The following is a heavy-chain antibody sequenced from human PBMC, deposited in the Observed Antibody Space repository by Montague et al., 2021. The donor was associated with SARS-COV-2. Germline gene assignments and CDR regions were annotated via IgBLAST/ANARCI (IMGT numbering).Heavy chain of an antibody. CDR2: IYYSGST. V-gene: IGHV4-59*02. D-gene: IGHD3-3*01. CDR1: GGSVSCYY. Sequence: SETLSLTCTVSGGSVSCYYWSWIRQSPGKGLQWLGYIYYSGSTDYNPSLKSRVTMSVDTSKNQLSLRLNSVTTADTAVYFCAGAGGFYDYWSGYSSSAGFFDPWGQGILVTVSS. CDR3: AGAGGFYDYWSGYSSSAGFFDP. J-gene: IGHJ5*02.